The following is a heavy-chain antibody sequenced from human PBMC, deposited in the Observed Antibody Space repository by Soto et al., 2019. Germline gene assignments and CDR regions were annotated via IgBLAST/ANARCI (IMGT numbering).Heavy chain of an antibody. D-gene: IGHD3-10*01. Sequence: QVQLQESGPGLVKPSETLSLTCTVSGGSITNYYCSWFRQPPGKGLEWIGYIQYSGYSAYHLSLKRRVTMSMDTSKAQFSLMLESVTATDTAVYYCARNGFGSLHGLVDVWGQGTSVIVSS. J-gene: IGHJ6*02. V-gene: IGHV4-59*08. CDR3: ARNGFGSLHGLVDV. CDR2: IQYSGYS. CDR1: GGSITNYY.